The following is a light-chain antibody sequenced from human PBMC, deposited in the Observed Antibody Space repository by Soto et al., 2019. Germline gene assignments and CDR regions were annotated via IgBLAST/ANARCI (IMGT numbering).Light chain of an antibody. Sequence: EIVLTQSPGTLSLSPGERATLSCRASQRVSSSYLAWYQQKPGQAPRLLIYGASSRATGIPDRISGSGSGTDFTLTISRLEPEDFAVYFCQRYGSSPPFTFGQGTKVEI. J-gene: IGKJ2*01. CDR3: QRYGSSPPFT. V-gene: IGKV3-20*01. CDR1: QRVSSSY. CDR2: GAS.